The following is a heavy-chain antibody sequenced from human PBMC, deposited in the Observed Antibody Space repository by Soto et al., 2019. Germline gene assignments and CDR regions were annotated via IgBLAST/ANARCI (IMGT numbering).Heavy chain of an antibody. J-gene: IGHJ4*02. D-gene: IGHD2-15*01. CDR2: ITTSSSFR. V-gene: IGHV3-21*01. Sequence: PGGSLRLSCAASGFTFSTYSMNWVRQAPGKGLEWVADITTSSSFRFYADSVKGRFTISRDDAKNSLYLQMNSLRAEDTGVYYCARDLGVALATLTIDYWGQGTLVTVSS. CDR1: GFTFSTYS. CDR3: ARDLGVALATLTIDY.